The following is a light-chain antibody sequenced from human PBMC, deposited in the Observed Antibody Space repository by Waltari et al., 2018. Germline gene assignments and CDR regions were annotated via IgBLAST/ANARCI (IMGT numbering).Light chain of an antibody. Sequence: EIVLTQSPGTLSLSPGERATLSCRASQSVSSSYLAWYQQKRGPVPRLLLYGASSRATGIPDRFSGSGSGTDFTLTISRLEPEDFAVYYCQQYGSSPQTFGQGTKVEIK. CDR1: QSVSSSY. J-gene: IGKJ1*01. CDR3: QQYGSSPQT. CDR2: GAS. V-gene: IGKV3-20*01.